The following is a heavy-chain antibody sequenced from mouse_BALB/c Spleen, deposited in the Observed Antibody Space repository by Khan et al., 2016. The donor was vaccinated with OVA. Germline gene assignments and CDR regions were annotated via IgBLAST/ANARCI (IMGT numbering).Heavy chain of an antibody. CDR3: IREDFDY. Sequence: QVQLQQPGAELVRPGASVKLSCKTSGYTFTNYWINWVKQRPGQGLEWSGNIYPSDSYTNYNQKFKDKATLTVDKSSSTAYMQLSSPTSEDSAVYYCIREDFDYWGQGTTLTVSS. CDR1: GYTFTNYW. V-gene: IGHV1-69*02. CDR2: IYPSDSYT. J-gene: IGHJ2*01.